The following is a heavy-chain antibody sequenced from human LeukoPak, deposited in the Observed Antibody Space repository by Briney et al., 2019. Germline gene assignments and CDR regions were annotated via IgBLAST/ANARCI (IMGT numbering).Heavy chain of an antibody. J-gene: IGHJ4*02. CDR1: GFTFSSYA. Sequence: GGSLRLSCAASGFTFSSYAMSWVRQAPGKGLEWVSAISGSGGSTCYADSVKGRFTISRDNSKNTLYLQMNSLRAEDTAVYYCAKDTAGNPLSDFDYWGQGTLVTVSS. CDR2: ISGSGGST. V-gene: IGHV3-23*01. CDR3: AKDTAGNPLSDFDY. D-gene: IGHD1-1*01.